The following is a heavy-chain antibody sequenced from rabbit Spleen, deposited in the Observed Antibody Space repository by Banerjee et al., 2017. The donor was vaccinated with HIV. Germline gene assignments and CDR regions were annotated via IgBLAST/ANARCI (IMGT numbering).Heavy chain of an antibody. CDR1: GLDLSIRYW. CDR2: IDTSNGDT. Sequence: EQLVEYGGDLVQPEGSLTLTCKASGLDLSIRYWMCWVRQAPGKGLEWIACIDTSNGDTDYANWPKGRFTISKASSTTVTLQMTSLTAADTATYFCARNYVNAFDPWGPGTLVTVS. CDR3: ARNYVNAFDP. J-gene: IGHJ2*01. D-gene: IGHD1-1*01. V-gene: IGHV1S45*01.